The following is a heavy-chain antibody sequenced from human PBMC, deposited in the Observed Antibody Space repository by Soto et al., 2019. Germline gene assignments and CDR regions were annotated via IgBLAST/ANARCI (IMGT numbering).Heavy chain of an antibody. CDR2: IYYSGST. J-gene: IGHJ4*02. CDR1: GGSISSYY. CDR3: ARDRLHHYFDY. D-gene: IGHD2-21*02. Sequence: SETLSLTCTVSGGSISSYYWSWIRQPPGKGLEWIGYIYYSGSTNYNPSLKSRVTISVDTSKNQFSLKLSSVTAADTAVYYCARDRLHHYFDYWGQGTLVTVSS. V-gene: IGHV4-59*01.